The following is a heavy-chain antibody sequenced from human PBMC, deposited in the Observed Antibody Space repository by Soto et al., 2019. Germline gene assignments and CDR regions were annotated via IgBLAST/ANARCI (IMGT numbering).Heavy chain of an antibody. Sequence: SQTLSLTCAISGDSVSSNGAAWSWIRQSPSRGLEWLGRTYYRSKWFNDYAVSVYSRITINPDTSKNQFSLQLNSVTPEDTAVYYCEKEGPGAVAGTSYYYNIMDVWGQGTTVTVSS. D-gene: IGHD6-19*01. J-gene: IGHJ6*02. CDR3: EKEGPGAVAGTSYYYNIMDV. V-gene: IGHV6-1*01. CDR1: GDSVSSNGAA. CDR2: TYYRSKWFN.